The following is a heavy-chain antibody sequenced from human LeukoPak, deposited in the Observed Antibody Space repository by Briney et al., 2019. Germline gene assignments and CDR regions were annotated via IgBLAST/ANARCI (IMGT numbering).Heavy chain of an antibody. V-gene: IGHV4-34*01. Sequence: SETLSLTCAVYGGSFSGYYWSWIRQPPGKGLEWIGEINHSGTTSYNPSLKSRVTISVDMSKNHFSLRLSSVTAADTAMYYCARGTLYSGWSYYFDYWGQGSQVTVSS. CDR3: ARGTLYSGWSYYFDY. CDR2: INHSGTT. CDR1: GGSFSGYY. J-gene: IGHJ4*02. D-gene: IGHD6-19*01.